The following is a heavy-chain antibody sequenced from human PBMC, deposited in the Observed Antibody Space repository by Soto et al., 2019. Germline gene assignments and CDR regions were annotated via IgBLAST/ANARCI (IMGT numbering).Heavy chain of an antibody. CDR3: ASERSARYFDF. J-gene: IGHJ4*02. D-gene: IGHD3-9*01. Sequence: QVQLVQSGTVVQRRGSSVKVSCQASGGSFSSHGMAWVRQAPGQGLEWMGGIIPTFGTATYAPKFQGRVTITADKSTDTACMELSSLRSEDTAVYYCASERSARYFDFWGQGTLITVSS. CDR2: IIPTFGTA. V-gene: IGHV1-69*06. CDR1: GGSFSSHG.